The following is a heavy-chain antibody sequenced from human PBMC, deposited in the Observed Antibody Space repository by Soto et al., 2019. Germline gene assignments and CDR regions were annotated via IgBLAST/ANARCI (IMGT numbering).Heavy chain of an antibody. CDR2: IYWNDDK. D-gene: IGHD6-19*01. Sequence: QITLKESGPTLLKPTQTLTLTCTFSGFSLSTSAVGVNWIRQPPGTALEWLALIYWNDDKHYTPSLSGRLTITKDTSKNRVVLTMTNMNPVDTATYYCAHGSGWLSDYWGQGILVTVSS. CDR1: GFSLSTSAVG. V-gene: IGHV2-5*01. J-gene: IGHJ4*02. CDR3: AHGSGWLSDY.